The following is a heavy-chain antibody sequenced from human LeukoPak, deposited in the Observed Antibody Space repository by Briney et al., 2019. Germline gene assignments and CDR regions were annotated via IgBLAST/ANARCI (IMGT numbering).Heavy chain of an antibody. CDR2: IYYSGST. CDR1: GGSISSGGYS. V-gene: IGHV4-61*08. Sequence: SETLSLTCAVSGGSISSGGYSWSWIRQPPGKGLEWIGYIYYSGSTNYNPSLKSRVTISVDTSKNQFSLKLSSVTAADTAVYYCAYSSGFYLDYWGQGTLVTVSS. D-gene: IGHD6-19*01. CDR3: AYSSGFYLDY. J-gene: IGHJ4*02.